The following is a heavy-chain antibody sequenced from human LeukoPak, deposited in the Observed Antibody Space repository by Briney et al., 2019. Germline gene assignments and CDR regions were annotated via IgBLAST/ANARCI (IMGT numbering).Heavy chain of an antibody. CDR3: ARHRAYCSSTSCSFDY. J-gene: IGHJ4*02. Sequence: PSETLSLTCTVSGGSISRSSYYWGWIRQPPGKGLEWIGSIYYSGSTYYNPSLKSRVTISVDTSKNQFSLKLSSVTAADTAVYYCARHRAYCSSTSCSFDYWGQGTLVTVSS. V-gene: IGHV4-39*01. D-gene: IGHD2-2*01. CDR1: GGSISRSSYY. CDR2: IYYSGST.